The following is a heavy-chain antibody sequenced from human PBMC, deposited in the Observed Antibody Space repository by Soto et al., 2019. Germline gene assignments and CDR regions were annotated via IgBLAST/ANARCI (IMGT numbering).Heavy chain of an antibody. CDR1: GFTFDDYA. CDR3: AKDIAPSLGYSSGWYEVGYFQH. J-gene: IGHJ1*01. Sequence: GGSLRLSCAASGFTFDDYAMHWVRQAPGKGLEWVSGISWNSGSIGYADSVKGRFTISRDNAKNSLYLQMNSLRAEDTALYYCAKDIAPSLGYSSGWYEVGYFQHWGQGTLVTVSS. CDR2: ISWNSGSI. D-gene: IGHD6-19*01. V-gene: IGHV3-9*01.